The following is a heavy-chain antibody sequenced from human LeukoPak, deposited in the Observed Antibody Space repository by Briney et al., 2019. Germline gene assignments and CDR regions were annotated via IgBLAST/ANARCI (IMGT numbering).Heavy chain of an antibody. Sequence: ASVKVSCKASGYTFTNYDINWVRQATGQGPEWLGWMSASSGNTGYAQKLQGRVSMTRATSISTAYLELSSLTFEDTAVYYCARTPPKGDIDYWGQGTLVTVSS. V-gene: IGHV1-8*01. CDR3: ARTPPKGDIDY. D-gene: IGHD2-21*02. CDR2: MSASSGNT. J-gene: IGHJ4*02. CDR1: GYTFTNYD.